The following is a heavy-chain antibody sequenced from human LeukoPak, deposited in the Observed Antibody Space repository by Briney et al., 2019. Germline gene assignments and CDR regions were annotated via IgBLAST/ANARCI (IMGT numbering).Heavy chain of an antibody. CDR1: GFTFSSHA. D-gene: IGHD3-10*01. Sequence: GGSLRLSCAASGFTFSSHAIHWVRQAPGKGLEWVAIISYDGSSKYYADSVKGRFTISRDNSKNTLFLQMNSLRAEDTAVYYCARGGSGSYYYYFYYMDVWGKGTTVTVSS. CDR3: ARGGSGSYYYYFYYMDV. J-gene: IGHJ6*03. CDR2: ISYDGSSK. V-gene: IGHV3-30*01.